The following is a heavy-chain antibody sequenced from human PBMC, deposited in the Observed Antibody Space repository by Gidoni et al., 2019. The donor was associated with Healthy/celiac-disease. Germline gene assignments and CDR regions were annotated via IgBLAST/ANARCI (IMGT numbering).Heavy chain of an antibody. CDR3: ARAPQYCSGGSCYHDAFDI. CDR1: GFTVSSNY. CDR2: IYSGGST. Sequence: EVQLVESGGGLVQPGGSLRLSCAASGFTVSSNYMSWVRKAPGKGLEWVSFIYSGGSTYSADSVKGRCTISRDNSKNTLYLQMNSLRAEDTAVYYCARAPQYCSGGSCYHDAFDIWGQGTMVTVSS. J-gene: IGHJ3*02. D-gene: IGHD2-15*01. V-gene: IGHV3-66*01.